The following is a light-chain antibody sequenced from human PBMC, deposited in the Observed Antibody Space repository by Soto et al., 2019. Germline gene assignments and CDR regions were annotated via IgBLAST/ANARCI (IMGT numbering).Light chain of an antibody. CDR2: KAS. V-gene: IGKV1-5*03. CDR3: QQYKSYTK. CDR1: ESISTW. Sequence: DIHMTQSPSTLSASGGCRVTITFRASESISTWLSWYQQKPGKAPNLLIYKASILESGVPSRFSGSGYVTEFTLTITSLQPDDFETYYCQQYKSYTKFGQGTKV. J-gene: IGKJ1*01.